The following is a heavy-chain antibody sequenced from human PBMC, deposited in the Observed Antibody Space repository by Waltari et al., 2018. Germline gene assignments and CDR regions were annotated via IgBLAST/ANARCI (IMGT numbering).Heavy chain of an antibody. CDR2: IYHSGST. J-gene: IGHJ4*02. D-gene: IGHD3-3*01. V-gene: IGHV4-38-2*01. Sequence: QVQLQESGPGLVKPSETLSLTCAVSGYSISSGSYWGWIRQPPGKGLEWIGSIYHSGSTYYNPSLKSRVTISVDTSKNQFSLKLSSVTAADTAVYYCARSEWATRYYFDYWGQGTLVTVSS. CDR1: GYSISSGSY. CDR3: ARSEWATRYYFDY.